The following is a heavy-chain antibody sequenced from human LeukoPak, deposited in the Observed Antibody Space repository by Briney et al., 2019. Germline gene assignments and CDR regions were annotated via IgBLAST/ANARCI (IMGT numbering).Heavy chain of an antibody. CDR3: AKVRAGIAVAGPFDY. D-gene: IGHD6-19*01. CDR1: RFTYSSYG. CDR2: ISYDGSNK. Sequence: PGRSLTLSCAASRFTYSSYGMHWVRQATGKGLEWVGVISYDGSNKYYAGYVKGRFPMSRDKSKNTLYLQMNSLRAEDTAVYYCAKVRAGIAVAGPFDYWGQGTLVTVSS. J-gene: IGHJ4*02. V-gene: IGHV3-30*18.